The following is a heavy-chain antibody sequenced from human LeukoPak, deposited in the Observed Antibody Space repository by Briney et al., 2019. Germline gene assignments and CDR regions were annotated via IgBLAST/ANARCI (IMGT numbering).Heavy chain of an antibody. CDR1: GGTFSSYA. CDR2: IIPIFSTA. D-gene: IGHD6-13*01. Sequence: SVKVSCKASGGTFSSYAISWVRQAPGQGLEWMGGIIPIFSTANYAQKFQGRVTITTDESTSTAYMELSSLRSEDTAVYYCARDRTAAGHSSSWSRWGFDPWGQGTLVTVSS. CDR3: ARDRTAAGHSSSWSRWGFDP. J-gene: IGHJ5*02. V-gene: IGHV1-69*05.